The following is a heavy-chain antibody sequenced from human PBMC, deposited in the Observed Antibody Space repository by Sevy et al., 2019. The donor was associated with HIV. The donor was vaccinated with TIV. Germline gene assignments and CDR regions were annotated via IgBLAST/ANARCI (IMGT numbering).Heavy chain of an antibody. CDR1: GFTFSSYA. J-gene: IGHJ6*02. Sequence: GGSLRLSCAASGFTFSSYAMSWVRQAPGKGLEWVSAISGSGGSTYYADSVKGRFTISRDNSKNTLYLQMNSLRAEDTAVYYCAKDQGSLYYYHGMDVWGQGTTVTVSS. CDR2: ISGSGGST. V-gene: IGHV3-23*01. D-gene: IGHD6-19*01. CDR3: AKDQGSLYYYHGMDV.